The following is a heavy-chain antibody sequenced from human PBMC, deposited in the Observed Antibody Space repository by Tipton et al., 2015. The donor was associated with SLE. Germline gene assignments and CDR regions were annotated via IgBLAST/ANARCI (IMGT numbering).Heavy chain of an antibody. CDR1: GFTFGTHW. CDR3: AGVLATHCGGDCFSDY. Sequence: SLRLSCVVSGFTFGTHWMQWVRQVPGKGLVRVARIDSDGISTSYADSVKGRFTISRDNAKNTLYLQMNSLRAEDTAIYYCAGVLATHCGGDCFSDYWGQGTLVTVSS. CDR2: IDSDGIST. J-gene: IGHJ4*02. V-gene: IGHV3-74*01. D-gene: IGHD2-21*01.